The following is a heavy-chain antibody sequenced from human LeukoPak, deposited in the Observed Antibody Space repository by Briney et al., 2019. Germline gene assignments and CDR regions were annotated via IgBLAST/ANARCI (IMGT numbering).Heavy chain of an antibody. V-gene: IGHV3-48*01. CDR1: GFTFSTHG. J-gene: IGHJ2*01. Sequence: GGSLRLSCGASGFTFSTHGMIWVRQAPGKGPEWVSYISPWSDTIYYADSVKGRFTISRDDARNSLYLQMHSLRAGDTAVYYCARVRGPTVTTWYFDLWGRGTLVTVSS. D-gene: IGHD4-17*01. CDR2: ISPWSDTI. CDR3: ARVRGPTVTTWYFDL.